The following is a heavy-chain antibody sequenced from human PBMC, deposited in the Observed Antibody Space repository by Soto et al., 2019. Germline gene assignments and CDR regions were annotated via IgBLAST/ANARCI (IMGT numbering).Heavy chain of an antibody. CDR3: AIIMTHSDSFDI. CDR2: INSNSGAT. D-gene: IGHD3-16*01. CDR1: GYSFAGFY. J-gene: IGHJ3*02. Sequence: GASVKVSCKASGYSFAGFYIHWMRQAPGQGLEWVGSINSNSGATTYAQKFQDSVAMTRDTSVSTAYMDLNRLTSDDTAIYYCAIIMTHSDSFDIWGQGTVVTVSS. V-gene: IGHV1-2*04.